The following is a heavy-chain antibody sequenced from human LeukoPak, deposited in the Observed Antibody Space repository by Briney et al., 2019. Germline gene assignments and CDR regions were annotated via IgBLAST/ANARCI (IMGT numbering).Heavy chain of an antibody. D-gene: IGHD4-17*01. Sequence: SETLSLTCTVSGGSISSSSYYWGWIRQPPGKGLAWIGSIYHSGITYYNPSLKSRVTISVDTSKNQFSLKLSSVTAADTAVYYCASLNDYGDYGWFDPWGQGTMVTVSS. CDR3: ASLNDYGDYGWFDP. CDR2: IYHSGIT. J-gene: IGHJ3*01. V-gene: IGHV4-39*07. CDR1: GGSISSSSYY.